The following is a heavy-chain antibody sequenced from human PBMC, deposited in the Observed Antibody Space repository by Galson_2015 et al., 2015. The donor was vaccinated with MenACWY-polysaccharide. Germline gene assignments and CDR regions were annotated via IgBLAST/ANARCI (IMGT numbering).Heavy chain of an antibody. V-gene: IGHV3-30-3*01. D-gene: IGHD3-3*01. CDR3: AKDFGLGFLDWSNWFDP. Sequence: FLRLSCAASGFTFSSYAMHWVRQAPGKGLEWLAVISYDGNNKYYADSVKGRLTISRDNSKNTLYLPMNSLRPEDTSVYYCAKDFGLGFLDWSNWFDPWGQGTLVTVSS. J-gene: IGHJ5*02. CDR1: GFTFSSYA. CDR2: ISYDGNNK.